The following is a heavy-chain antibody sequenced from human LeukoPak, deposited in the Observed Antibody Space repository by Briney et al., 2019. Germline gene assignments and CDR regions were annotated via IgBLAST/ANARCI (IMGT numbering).Heavy chain of an antibody. CDR2: IYSGGST. CDR3: AKTGVGFWYSSSWVDY. J-gene: IGHJ4*02. Sequence: GGSLRLSCVASGFTVSNNYMSWVRQAPGKGLEWVSVIYSGGSTYYADSVKGRFTISRDNSKNTLYLQMNSLRAEDTAVYYCAKTGVGFWYSSSWVDYWGQGTLVTVSS. D-gene: IGHD6-13*01. CDR1: GFTVSNNY. V-gene: IGHV3-53*05.